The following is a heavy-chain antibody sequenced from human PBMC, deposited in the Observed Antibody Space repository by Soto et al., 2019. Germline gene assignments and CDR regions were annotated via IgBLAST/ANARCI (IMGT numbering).Heavy chain of an antibody. V-gene: IGHV4-4*02. J-gene: IGHJ6*02. Sequence: SETLSLTCAVSGGSISSSNWWSWVRQPPGKGLEWIGEIYHSGSTNYNPSLKSRVTISVDKSKNQFSLKLSSVTAADTAVYYCARDRVTMVRGVIRYYGMDVWGQGTTVTVSS. CDR2: IYHSGST. D-gene: IGHD3-10*01. CDR1: GGSISSSNW. CDR3: ARDRVTMVRGVIRYYGMDV.